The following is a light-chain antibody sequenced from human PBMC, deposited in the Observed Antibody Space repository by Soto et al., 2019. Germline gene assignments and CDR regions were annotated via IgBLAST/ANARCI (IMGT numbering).Light chain of an antibody. CDR3: QQYNSYSRT. J-gene: IGKJ2*01. CDR1: PSVSRW. V-gene: IGKV1-5*03. Sequence: DIQMTQSPSTLSASVGDRVTITCRATPSVSRWLAWYQQKPGKAPKLLIYKASTLEGGVPSRFSGSGSGTEFTLTISSLQPDDFATYYCQQYNSYSRTFGQGTKLEIK. CDR2: KAS.